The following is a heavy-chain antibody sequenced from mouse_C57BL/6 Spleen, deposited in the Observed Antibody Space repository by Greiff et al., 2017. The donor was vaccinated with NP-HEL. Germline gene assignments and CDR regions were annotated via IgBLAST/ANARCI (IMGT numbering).Heavy chain of an antibody. D-gene: IGHD1-1*02. CDR2: IYPGDGDT. CDR3: ARGGYDAMDY. J-gene: IGHJ4*01. Sequence: QVQLQQSGPELVKPGASVKISCKASGYAFSSSWMNWVKQRPGKGLEWIGRIYPGDGDTNYPGKFKGKATLTADKSSSTAYMQLSSLTSEDSAVYFCARGGYDAMDYWGQGTSGTVSS. CDR1: GYAFSSSW. V-gene: IGHV1-82*01.